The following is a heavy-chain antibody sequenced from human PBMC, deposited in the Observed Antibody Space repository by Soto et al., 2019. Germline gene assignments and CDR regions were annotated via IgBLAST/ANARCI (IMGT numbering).Heavy chain of an antibody. Sequence: PGGSLRLSCAASGFTFSSYAMSWVRQAPGKGLEWVSTISGSGGNTHYAASVKGRFTISRDNSKNTVYLQMNSLRAEDTAVYYSAKSNQIFGVDNDYFYYGMDVWGQGTTVTVSS. J-gene: IGHJ6*02. V-gene: IGHV3-23*01. CDR3: AKSNQIFGVDNDYFYYGMDV. D-gene: IGHD3-3*01. CDR1: GFTFSSYA. CDR2: ISGSGGNT.